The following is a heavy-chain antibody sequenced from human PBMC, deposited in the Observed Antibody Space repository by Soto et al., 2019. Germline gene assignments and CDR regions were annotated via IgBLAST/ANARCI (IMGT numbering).Heavy chain of an antibody. CDR2: ISGSGGST. Sequence: EVQLLESGGGLVRPGGSLRVSCAASGLTFSSYGMSWVRQAPGKGPEWVSGISGSGGSTYYVDSVKGRFTISRDNSKNTVYLQMNSLRAEDTASYYCASYYYHSSGYYHYFDYWGQGTLVTVSS. D-gene: IGHD3-22*01. CDR3: ASYYYHSSGYYHYFDY. J-gene: IGHJ4*02. CDR1: GLTFSSYG. V-gene: IGHV3-23*01.